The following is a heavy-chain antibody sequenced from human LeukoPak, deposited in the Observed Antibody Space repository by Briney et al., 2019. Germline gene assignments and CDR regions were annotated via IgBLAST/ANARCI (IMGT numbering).Heavy chain of an antibody. CDR3: ARDSYSGSYPYYFDY. CDR2: ISRSGNTI. Sequence: GGSLRLSCAASGITFSDYHMSWIRQAPGKGLEWVSYISRSGNTIYYADSVKGRFTISRDNAKTSLYLQMNSLSAEDTAVYYCARDSYSGSYPYYFDYWGQGTLVTVSS. D-gene: IGHD1-26*01. V-gene: IGHV3-11*01. CDR1: GITFSDYH. J-gene: IGHJ4*02.